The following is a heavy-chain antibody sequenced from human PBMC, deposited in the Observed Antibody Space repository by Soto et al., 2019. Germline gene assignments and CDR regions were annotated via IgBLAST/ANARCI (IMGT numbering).Heavy chain of an antibody. CDR2: IYFRGNT. CDR1: GDSINSDKYY. Sequence: SETLSLTCSVSGDSINSDKYYWGWIRQPPGKGLEWIGSIYFRGNTYYNPSLQTRVTISLGKSKSQFSLKLNSVTAADSAVYYCAGILWFGDGPQLVYGLDVWGQGTTVTVSS. J-gene: IGHJ6*02. V-gene: IGHV4-39*01. D-gene: IGHD3-10*01. CDR3: AGILWFGDGPQLVYGLDV.